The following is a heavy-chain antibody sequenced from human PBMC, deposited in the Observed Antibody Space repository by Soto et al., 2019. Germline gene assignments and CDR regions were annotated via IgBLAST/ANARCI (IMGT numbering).Heavy chain of an antibody. D-gene: IGHD3-3*01. J-gene: IGHJ6*02. V-gene: IGHV1-18*04. Sequence: ASVKVSCKASGYTFTSYGISWVRQAPGQGLEWMGWISAYNGNTNYAQKLQGRVTMTTDTSTSTAYMELRSLRSDDTAVYYCARENYDFWSGYWSPGYYYGMDVWGQGTTVTVSS. CDR2: ISAYNGNT. CDR1: GYTFTSYG. CDR3: ARENYDFWSGYWSPGYYYGMDV.